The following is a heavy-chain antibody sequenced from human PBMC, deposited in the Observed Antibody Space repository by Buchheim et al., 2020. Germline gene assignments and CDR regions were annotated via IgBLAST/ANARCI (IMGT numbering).Heavy chain of an antibody. V-gene: IGHV4-31*03. CDR1: GGSISSGGYY. CDR3: ARSNYYDSSGYYAKYYYYYGMDV. J-gene: IGHJ6*02. D-gene: IGHD3-22*01. CDR2: IYYSGST. Sequence: QVQLQESGPGLVKPSQTLSLTCTVSGGSISSGGYYWSWIRQHPGKGLEWIGYIYYSGSTYYNPSLKGRVTISVDTSKNQFSLKLSSVTAADTAVYYCARSNYYDSSGYYAKYYYYYGMDVWGQGTT.